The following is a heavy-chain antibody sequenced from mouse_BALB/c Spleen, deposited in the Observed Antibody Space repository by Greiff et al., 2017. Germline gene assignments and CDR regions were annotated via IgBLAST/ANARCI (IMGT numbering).Heavy chain of an antibody. V-gene: IGHV5-12-1*01. Sequence: EVQLVESGGGLVKPGGSLKLSCAASGFAFSSYDMSWVRQTPEKRLEWVAYISSGGGSTYYPDTVKGRFTISRDNAKNTLYLQMSSLKSEDTAMYSCARGDYDKDWYFDVWGAGTTVTVSS. D-gene: IGHD2-4*01. CDR3: ARGDYDKDWYFDV. CDR2: ISSGGGST. J-gene: IGHJ1*01. CDR1: GFAFSSYD.